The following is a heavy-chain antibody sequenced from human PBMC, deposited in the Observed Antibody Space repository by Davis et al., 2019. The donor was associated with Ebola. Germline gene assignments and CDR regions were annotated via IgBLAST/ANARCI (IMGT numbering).Heavy chain of an antibody. V-gene: IGHV4-34*01. D-gene: IGHD3-10*01. J-gene: IGHJ4*02. CDR3: AREGYYYGSGSYQYYFDY. Sequence: MPSETLSLTCAVYGGSFSGYYWSWIRQPPGKGLEWIGEINHSGSTNYNPSLKSRVTISVDTSKNQFSLKLSSVTAADTAVYYCAREGYYYGSGSYQYYFDYWGQGTLVTVSS. CDR1: GGSFSGYY. CDR2: INHSGST.